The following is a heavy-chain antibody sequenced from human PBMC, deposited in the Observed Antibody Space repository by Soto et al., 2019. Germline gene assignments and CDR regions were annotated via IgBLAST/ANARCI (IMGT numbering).Heavy chain of an antibody. J-gene: IGHJ6*02. D-gene: IGHD2-2*01. Sequence: QWQLEHFGAELKRLGSSLKVSCKVFGATFGSHSINWVRQAPGKGPEWREGIIPIFGTENYAQKFQARVTITADESTSTAYMELSSLTSEDTALYYCSTSVYCSTTRCYYYYGLDVWGQGTTVIVSS. V-gene: IGHV1-69*01. CDR3: STSVYCSTTRCYYYYGLDV. CDR2: IIPIFGTE. CDR1: GATFGSHS.